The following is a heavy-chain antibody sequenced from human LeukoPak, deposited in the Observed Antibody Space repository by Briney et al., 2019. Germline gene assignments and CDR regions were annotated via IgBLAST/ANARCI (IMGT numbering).Heavy chain of an antibody. CDR1: GYTFTSYD. CDR2: MNPNSGNT. Sequence: ASVKVSCKASGYTFTSYDINWVRQATGHGLEWMGWMNPNSGNTGYAQKFQGRVTGTRNTSISTAYMELSSLRSENTAVYYCARGRGVNWNVAYGMDVWGQGTTVTVSS. D-gene: IGHD1-20*01. J-gene: IGHJ6*02. CDR3: ARGRGVNWNVAYGMDV. V-gene: IGHV1-8*01.